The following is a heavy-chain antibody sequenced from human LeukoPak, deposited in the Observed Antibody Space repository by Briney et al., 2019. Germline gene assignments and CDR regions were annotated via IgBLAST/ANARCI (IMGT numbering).Heavy chain of an antibody. Sequence: SETLSLTCTVSGGSISSYYWSWIRQPAGKGLEWIGRIYTSGSTNYNPSLKSRVTMSVDTSKNQFSLKLSSVTAADTAVYYCARDYYYGSGNYFDYWGQGTLVTVSS. CDR3: ARDYYYGSGNYFDY. V-gene: IGHV4-4*07. CDR1: GGSISSYY. J-gene: IGHJ4*02. CDR2: IYTSGST. D-gene: IGHD3-10*01.